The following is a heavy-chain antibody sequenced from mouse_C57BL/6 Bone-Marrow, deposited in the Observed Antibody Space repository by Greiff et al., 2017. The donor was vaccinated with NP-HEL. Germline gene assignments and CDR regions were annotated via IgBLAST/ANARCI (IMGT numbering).Heavy chain of an antibody. CDR2: ISYDGSN. J-gene: IGHJ4*01. D-gene: IGHD2-5*01. CDR3: AARDGNYSNYDYAMDY. V-gene: IGHV3-6*01. CDR1: GYSITSGYY. Sequence: VQLKQSGPGLVKPSQSLSLTCSVTGYSITSGYYWNWIRQFPGNKLEWMGYISYDGSNNYNPSLKNRISITRDTSKNQFFLKLNSVTTEDTATYYCAARDGNYSNYDYAMDYWGQGTSVTVSS.